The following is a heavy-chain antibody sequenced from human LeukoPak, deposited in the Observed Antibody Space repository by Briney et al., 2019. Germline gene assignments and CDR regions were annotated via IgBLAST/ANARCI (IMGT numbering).Heavy chain of an antibody. V-gene: IGHV1-18*01. J-gene: IGHJ5*02. CDR3: ARDFAWGSGGAPIDDNWLDP. CDR2: ISSAGNT. CDR1: GYIFSNYG. Sequence: ASVKVSCKASGYIFSNYGISWVRQAPGHGLEWMGWISSAGNTNYAPKFQDRATMTTDTSTSTAYIELRSLRFDDTAVYYCARDFAWGSGGAPIDDNWLDPWGQGTLVTVSS. D-gene: IGHD7-27*01.